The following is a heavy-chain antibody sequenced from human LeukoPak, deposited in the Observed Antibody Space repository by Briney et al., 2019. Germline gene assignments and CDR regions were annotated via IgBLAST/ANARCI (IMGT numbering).Heavy chain of an antibody. CDR2: INHSGST. J-gene: IGHJ4*02. V-gene: IGHV4-34*01. Sequence: SETLSLTCAVYGGSFSGYYWSWFRQPPGKRLEWIGEINHSGSTYYNPSLKSRVTISVDTSKNQFSLKLSSVTAADTAVYYCAGILSSTSSVDYWGQGTLVTVSS. CDR3: AGILSSTSSVDY. CDR1: GGSFSGYY. D-gene: IGHD2-2*01.